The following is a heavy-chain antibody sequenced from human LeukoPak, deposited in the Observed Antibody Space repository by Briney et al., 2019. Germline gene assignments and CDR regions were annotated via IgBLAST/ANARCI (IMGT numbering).Heavy chain of an antibody. CDR2: ISYDGSNK. D-gene: IGHD3-10*01. J-gene: IGHJ4*02. Sequence: PGRSLRLSCAASGFTFSSYAMHWVRQAPGKGLEWVAVISYDGSNKYYADSLKGRFTISRDNSKNTLYLQMNSLRAEDTAVYYCARGGEYYFDYWGQGTLVTVSS. V-gene: IGHV3-30-3*01. CDR1: GFTFSSYA. CDR3: ARGGEYYFDY.